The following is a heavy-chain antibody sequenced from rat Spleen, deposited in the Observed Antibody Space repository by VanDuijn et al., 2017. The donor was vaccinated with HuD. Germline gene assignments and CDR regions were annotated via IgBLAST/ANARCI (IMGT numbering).Heavy chain of an antibody. CDR2: IWAGGST. CDR3: ARQSYSSPYWYFDF. Sequence: QVQLKESGPGLMQPSETLSLTCTVSGFSLTSNGVGWVRQPLGKGLVWMGTIWAGGSTNYNSAVQSRLSISRDTSKSQVFLKMNSLQPEDTGTYYCARQSYSSPYWYFDFWGPGTMVTVSS. V-gene: IGHV2-72*01. CDR1: GFSLTSNG. D-gene: IGHD1-2*01. J-gene: IGHJ1*01.